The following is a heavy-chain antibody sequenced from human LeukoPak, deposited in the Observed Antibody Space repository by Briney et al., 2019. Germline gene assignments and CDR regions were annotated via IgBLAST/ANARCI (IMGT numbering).Heavy chain of an antibody. CDR1: GGSFSGYY. D-gene: IGHD6-13*01. J-gene: IGHJ5*02. CDR2: INHSGST. Sequence: PSETLSLTCAVYGGSFSGYYWSWIRQPPGKGLEWIGEINHSGSTNYNPSLKSRVTISVDTSKNQFSLKLSSVTAADTAVYYCARGAAYSSSWYRKEPNTSTSNWFDPWGQGTLVTVSS. V-gene: IGHV4-34*01. CDR3: ARGAAYSSSWYRKEPNTSTSNWFDP.